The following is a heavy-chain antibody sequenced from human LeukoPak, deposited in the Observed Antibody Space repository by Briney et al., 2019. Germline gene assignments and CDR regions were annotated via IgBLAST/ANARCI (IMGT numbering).Heavy chain of an antibody. Sequence: GASVKVSCKASGYTFTSYGISWVRQAPGKGLEWMAVISYDGSNKYYADTVKGRFIISRDNSKSTLYMQMSSLRADETAVYYWSREEVGSPAAPDAFDIWGQGTMVTVSS. CDR3: SREEVGSPAAPDAFDI. V-gene: IGHV3-30*03. CDR2: ISYDGSNK. CDR1: GYTFTSYG. D-gene: IGHD2-15*01. J-gene: IGHJ3*02.